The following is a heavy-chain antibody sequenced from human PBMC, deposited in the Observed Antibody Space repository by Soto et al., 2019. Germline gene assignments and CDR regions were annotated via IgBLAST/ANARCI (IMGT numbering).Heavy chain of an antibody. V-gene: IGHV3-30*18. CDR3: AKDVGISGIY. CDR2: ISYDGSDK. CDR1: GFTFSSYG. J-gene: IGHJ4*02. D-gene: IGHD3-22*01. Sequence: LRLSCAASGFTFSSYGMHWVRQAPGKGLEWVAVISYDGSDKYYADSVKGRFTISRDNSKNTLYLQMNSLRAEDTAVYYCAKDVGISGIYWGQGTLVTVSS.